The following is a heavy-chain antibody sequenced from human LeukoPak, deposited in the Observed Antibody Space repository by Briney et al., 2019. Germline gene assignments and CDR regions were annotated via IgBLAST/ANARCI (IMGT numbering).Heavy chain of an antibody. D-gene: IGHD2-2*01. CDR2: INPNSGGT. CDR3: AEGLGYCSSTSCYSFDY. J-gene: IGHJ4*02. Sequence: ASVKVSCKASGYTFTGYYMHWVRQAPGQGLEWMGWINPNSGGTNYAQKFQGRVTMTRDTSISTAYMELSRLRSDDTAVYYCAEGLGYCSSTSCYSFDYWGQGTLVTVSS. CDR1: GYTFTGYY. V-gene: IGHV1-2*02.